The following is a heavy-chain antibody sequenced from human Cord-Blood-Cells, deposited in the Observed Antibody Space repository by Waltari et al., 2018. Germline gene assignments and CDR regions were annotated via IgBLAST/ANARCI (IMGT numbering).Heavy chain of an antibody. J-gene: IGHJ6*02. CDR2: IIPIFGTA. V-gene: IGHV1-69*01. Sequence: QVQLVQSGAEGKKPGYSVTVYCKATEGTFNSYTISWVRPAHGQGLEWMGGIIPIFGTANYAQKVQGRVTITADESTSTAYMELSSLRSEDTAVYYCARDGMDVWGQGTTVTVSS. CDR3: ARDGMDV. CDR1: EGTFNSYT.